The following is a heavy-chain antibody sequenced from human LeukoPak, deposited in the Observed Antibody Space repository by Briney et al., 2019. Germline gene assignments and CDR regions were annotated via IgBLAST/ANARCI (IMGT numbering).Heavy chain of an antibody. Sequence: PSETLSLTCAVYGGSFSGYYWSWIRQPPGKGLEWIGEINHSGSTNYNPSLKSRVTISVDTSKNQFSLKLSSVTAADTAVYYCARVWGSSWYGAHYYYYYYMDVWGKGTTVTVSS. CDR1: GGSFSGYY. CDR3: ARVWGSSWYGAHYYYYYYMDV. CDR2: INHSGST. J-gene: IGHJ6*03. V-gene: IGHV4-34*01. D-gene: IGHD6-13*01.